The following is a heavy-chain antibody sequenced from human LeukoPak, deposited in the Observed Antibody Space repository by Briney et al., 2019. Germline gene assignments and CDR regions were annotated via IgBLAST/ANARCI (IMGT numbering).Heavy chain of an antibody. D-gene: IGHD6-19*01. Sequence: GGSLRLSCAVSGFTLSSNWMHWVRQVPGKGLEWVSRIDDVGSGTSYADSVKGRFTISRDDAKNTVYLQMNSLRAEDTAVYYCAAVFDFWGQGTLVTVSS. CDR2: IDDVGSGT. CDR3: AAVFDF. V-gene: IGHV3-74*01. CDR1: GFTLSSNW. J-gene: IGHJ5*01.